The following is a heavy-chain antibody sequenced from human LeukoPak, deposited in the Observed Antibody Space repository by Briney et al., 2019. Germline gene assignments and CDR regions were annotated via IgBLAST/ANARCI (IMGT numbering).Heavy chain of an antibody. J-gene: IGHJ4*02. Sequence: SETLSLTCTLSGGSISGSYWSWLRHPPGKGLEWIAYMYNSGSTNYNTSLKSRVTISIDTSKNQFSLKLSSLTAADTAIYYCARGIESYGDYGYWGQGILVTVSS. CDR1: GGSISGSY. V-gene: IGHV4-59*01. CDR3: ARGIESYGDYGY. CDR2: MYNSGST. D-gene: IGHD4-17*01.